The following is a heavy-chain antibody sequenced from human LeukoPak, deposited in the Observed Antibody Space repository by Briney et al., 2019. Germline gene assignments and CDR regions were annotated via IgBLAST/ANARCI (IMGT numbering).Heavy chain of an antibody. D-gene: IGHD3-10*01. CDR2: IYYSGST. Sequence: PSETLSLTCTVSGGSISSYYWSWIRQPPGKGLEWIGYIYYSGSTNYSPSLKSRVTISVDTSKNQFSLKLSSVTAADTAVYYCARHVGWFGELFLPYYFDYWGQGTLVTVSS. V-gene: IGHV4-59*08. CDR3: ARHVGWFGELFLPYYFDY. CDR1: GGSISSYY. J-gene: IGHJ4*02.